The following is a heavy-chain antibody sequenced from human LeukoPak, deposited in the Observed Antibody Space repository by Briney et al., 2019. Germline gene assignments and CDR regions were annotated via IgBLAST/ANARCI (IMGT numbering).Heavy chain of an antibody. CDR2: ISSSSSYI. J-gene: IGHJ4*02. Sequence: GGSLRLSCAASGFTFSSYSMNWVRQAPGKGLEWVSSISSSSSYIYYADSVKGRFTISSDNAKNSLYLQMNSLRAEDTAVYYCARERRVAVAGTPDYWGQGTLVTVSS. CDR1: GFTFSSYS. CDR3: ARERRVAVAGTPDY. D-gene: IGHD6-19*01. V-gene: IGHV3-21*01.